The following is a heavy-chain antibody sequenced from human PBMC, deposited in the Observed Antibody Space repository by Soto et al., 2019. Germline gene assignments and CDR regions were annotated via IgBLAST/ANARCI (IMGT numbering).Heavy chain of an antibody. CDR3: AKSRSVEDAFDI. V-gene: IGHV3-23*01. J-gene: IGHJ3*02. Sequence: GGSLRLSCAASGFTFNKYAMSWVRQAPGKWLEWVSAIRGRGGDTYYADSVKGRFTISRDNSKNTLDLQMNSLRAEDTAIYYCAKSRSVEDAFDIWGQGTMVTVSS. CDR2: IRGRGGDT. CDR1: GFTFNKYA.